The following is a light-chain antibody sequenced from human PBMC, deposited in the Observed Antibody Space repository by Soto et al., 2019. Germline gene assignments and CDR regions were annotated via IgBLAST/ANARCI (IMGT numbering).Light chain of an antibody. V-gene: IGLV1-44*01. Sequence: QLVLTQPPSASGTPGQRVTISCSGSSSNIGSNTVSWYRQLPGTAPKLLMFSNNQRPSGVPDRFSGSKSGTSASLAISGLRSEDAADYFCAAWDDSLNGGVFGGGTKLTVL. CDR2: SNN. CDR3: AAWDDSLNGGV. CDR1: SSNIGSNT. J-gene: IGLJ3*02.